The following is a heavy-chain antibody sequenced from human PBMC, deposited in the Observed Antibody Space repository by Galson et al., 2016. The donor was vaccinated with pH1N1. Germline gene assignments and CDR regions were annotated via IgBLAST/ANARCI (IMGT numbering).Heavy chain of an antibody. CDR2: INAAGDIT. V-gene: IGHV3-23*01. Sequence: SLRLSCAASGFIFNTYSMNWVRQAPGKGLEWVSVINAAGDITNYADSLKGRFTISRDNSKNALYLQISDVRAEDTAIYCCGKDERQWTVRGAFDVWGQGTMVTVSS. CDR1: GFIFNTYS. J-gene: IGHJ3*01. D-gene: IGHD3/OR15-3a*01. CDR3: GKDERQWTVRGAFDV.